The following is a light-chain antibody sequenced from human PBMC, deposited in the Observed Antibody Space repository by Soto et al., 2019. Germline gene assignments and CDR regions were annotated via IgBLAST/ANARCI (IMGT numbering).Light chain of an antibody. CDR3: QQYASSPLT. J-gene: IGKJ4*01. V-gene: IGKV3-20*01. Sequence: EIVLTQSPGTLSLSPGERATLSCRASQSVSSSYLAWYQQKPGQAPRLLIYGASSRASGIPDMFSGSGSVTDFTLTSSRLEHENFAVYYCQQYASSPLTFGGGTKVEIK. CDR2: GAS. CDR1: QSVSSSY.